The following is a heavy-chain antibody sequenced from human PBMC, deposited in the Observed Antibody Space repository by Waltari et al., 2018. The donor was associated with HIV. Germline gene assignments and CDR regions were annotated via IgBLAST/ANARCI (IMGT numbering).Heavy chain of an antibody. D-gene: IGHD3-16*01. J-gene: IGHJ3*01. CDR1: NVRFHDFY. CDR2: GSHRGAT. V-gene: IGHV4-34*01. Sequence: QVRIVQWGAGLLKPSATLSVTCAVYNVRFHDFYCGWMRQAPGEGPCVIGEGSHRGATNDNPALKSRVTREVDISMYHFSLKLKSVIDADTATYYCGRVDPYDGGTFDVWSQGSNVLVSS. CDR3: GRVDPYDGGTFDV.